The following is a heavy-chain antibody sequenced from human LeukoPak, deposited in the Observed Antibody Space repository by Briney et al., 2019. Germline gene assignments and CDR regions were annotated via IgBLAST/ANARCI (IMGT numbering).Heavy chain of an antibody. CDR1: GCSFISYW. CDR2: IYPGDSDT. D-gene: IGHD2-21*02. J-gene: IGHJ4*02. V-gene: IGHV5-51*01. CDR3: ARLRRLGGDWD. Sequence: GESLQIPCKGSGCSFISYWIGWGRRMPGKGLEWMGIIYPGDSDTRYSPSFQGQVTISADKSNSTAYLQWSSLKASDTAMYYCARLRRLGGDWDWGQGPLVTVSS.